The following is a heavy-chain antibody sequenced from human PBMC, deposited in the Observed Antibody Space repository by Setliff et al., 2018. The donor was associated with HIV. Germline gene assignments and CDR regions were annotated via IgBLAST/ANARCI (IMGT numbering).Heavy chain of an antibody. CDR3: ARSDYDYVWGTYRSLFDP. D-gene: IGHD3-16*02. Sequence: GGSLRLSCEASGFTFSNYAMSWVRQAPGKGLEWVSGISGTGRTTYYADSVKGRFTISRDNSKNTLYLQMDSLRVEDTAVYYCARSDYDYVWGTYRSLFDPWGQGTLVTAPQ. CDR1: GFTFSNYA. J-gene: IGHJ5*02. CDR2: ISGTGRTT. V-gene: IGHV3-23*01.